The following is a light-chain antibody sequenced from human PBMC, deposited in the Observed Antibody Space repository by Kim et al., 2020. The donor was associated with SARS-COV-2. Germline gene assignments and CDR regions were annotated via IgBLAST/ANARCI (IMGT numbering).Light chain of an antibody. CDR1: QSVSSY. CDR2: DAS. CDR3: QQRSNWT. V-gene: IGKV3-11*01. J-gene: IGKJ1*01. Sequence: LYLPPGERATRSCRASQSVSSYLAWYQQKPGQAPRLLIYDASNRATGIPARFSGSGSGTDFTLTISSLEPEDFAVYYCQQRSNWTFGQGTKVEIK.